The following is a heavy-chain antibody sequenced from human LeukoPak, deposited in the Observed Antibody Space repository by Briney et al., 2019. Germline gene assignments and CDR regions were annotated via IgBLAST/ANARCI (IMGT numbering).Heavy chain of an antibody. Sequence: ASVKVSCKASGYTFTGYYMHWVRQAPGQWLEWMAWINPNRRGTNYAQKFQGRVTMTRDTSISTAYMELSRLRSDDTAVYYCARGSTVTTSYFDYWGQGTLVTVSS. CDR3: ARGSTVTTSYFDY. D-gene: IGHD4-17*01. CDR1: GYTFTGYY. V-gene: IGHV1-2*02. J-gene: IGHJ4*02. CDR2: INPNRRGT.